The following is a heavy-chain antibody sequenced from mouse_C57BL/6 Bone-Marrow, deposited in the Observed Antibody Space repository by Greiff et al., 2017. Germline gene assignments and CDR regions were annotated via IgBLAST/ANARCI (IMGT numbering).Heavy chain of an antibody. Sequence: EVKVVESGGDLVKPGGSLKLSCAASGFTFSSYGMSWVRQTPDKRLEWVATISSGGSYTYYPDSVKGRFTISRDNAKNTLYLQMSSLKSEDTAMYYCASRRDDGYWAPFAYWGQETLVTVSA. CDR1: GFTFSSYG. J-gene: IGHJ3*01. CDR3: ASRRDDGYWAPFAY. D-gene: IGHD2-3*01. CDR2: ISSGGSYT. V-gene: IGHV5-6*02.